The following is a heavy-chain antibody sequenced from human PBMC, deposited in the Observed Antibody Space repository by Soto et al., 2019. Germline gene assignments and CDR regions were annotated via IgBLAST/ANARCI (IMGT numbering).Heavy chain of an antibody. D-gene: IGHD3-22*01. CDR1: GFTFTTLV. CDR2: NVVGSGNT. J-gene: IGHJ4*02. CDR3: ATDNRGNYAHLGY. V-gene: IGHV1-58*01. Sequence: QMQLVQSGPEVKKPGTSVKVSCKASGFTFTTLVVLWVRQARGHPLEWIGWNVVGSGNTNYAQKYHERVTITRDMSTGTAYMELSSLRSEDTAVYYCATDNRGNYAHLGYWGQGTLVTVSS.